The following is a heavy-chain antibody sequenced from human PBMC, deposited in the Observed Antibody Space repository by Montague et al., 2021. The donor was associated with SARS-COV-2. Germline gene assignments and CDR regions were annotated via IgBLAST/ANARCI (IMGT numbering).Heavy chain of an antibody. J-gene: IGHJ3*02. V-gene: IGHV4-59*01. CDR3: ARGSGWMGNAFDI. CDR2: IYYSGST. Sequence: SETLSLTCTVSGGSISSYYWSWIRQPPGKGLEWIGYIYYSGSTNYNSSPKSRVTISVDTSKNQFSLKLSSVTAADTAVYYCARGSGWMGNAFDIWGQGTMVTVSS. CDR1: GGSISSYY. D-gene: IGHD6-19*01.